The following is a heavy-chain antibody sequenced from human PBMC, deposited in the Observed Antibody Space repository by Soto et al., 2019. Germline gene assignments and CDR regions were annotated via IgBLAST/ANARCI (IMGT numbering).Heavy chain of an antibody. V-gene: IGHV3-73*01. CDR2: IRSKANSYAT. J-gene: IGHJ6*02. Sequence: TGGSLRLSCAASGFTFSCSAMHWVRQASGKGLEWVGRIRSKANSYATAYAASVKGRFTISRDDSKNTAYLQMNSLKTEDTAVYYCTRLAFLGDYYGMDVWGQGTTVTVS. D-gene: IGHD2-15*01. CDR1: GFTFSCSA. CDR3: TRLAFLGDYYGMDV.